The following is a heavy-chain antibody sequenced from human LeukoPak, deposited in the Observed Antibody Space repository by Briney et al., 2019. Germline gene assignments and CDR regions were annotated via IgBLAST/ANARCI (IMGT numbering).Heavy chain of an antibody. V-gene: IGHV3-74*01. CDR3: ARVDTDTSGYYFDY. Sequence: GGSLRLSCAASGLTFSSYWMHWLRPAPGKGLVWVSRINNDGSSISYADCVKGRFTISRDNAKNTLYLQMNSLSAEDTALYYCARVDTDTSGYYFDYWGQGTLVTVSS. D-gene: IGHD6-19*01. J-gene: IGHJ4*02. CDR2: INNDGSSI. CDR1: GLTFSSYW.